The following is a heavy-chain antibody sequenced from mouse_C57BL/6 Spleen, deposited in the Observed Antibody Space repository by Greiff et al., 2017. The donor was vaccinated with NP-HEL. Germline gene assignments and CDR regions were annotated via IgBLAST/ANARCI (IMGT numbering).Heavy chain of an antibody. Sequence: QVQLKQPGAELVKPGASVKLSCKASGYTFASYWMHWVKQRPGQGLEWIGMIHPNSGSTNYNEKFKSKATLTVDKSSSTAYMQLSSLTSEDSAVYYCARYGAQATDYWGQGTTLTVSS. CDR1: GYTFASYW. J-gene: IGHJ2*01. D-gene: IGHD3-2*02. V-gene: IGHV1-64*01. CDR2: IHPNSGST. CDR3: ARYGAQATDY.